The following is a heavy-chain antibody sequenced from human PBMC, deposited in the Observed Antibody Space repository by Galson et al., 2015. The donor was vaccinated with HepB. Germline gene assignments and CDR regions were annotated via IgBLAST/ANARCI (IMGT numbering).Heavy chain of an antibody. CDR3: ARVVGDDSSINNFFRRQFYSYSYGMDV. CDR1: GGSTSSGTYY. V-gene: IGHV4-31*03. CDR2: IYYSGRT. D-gene: IGHD1-20*01. J-gene: IGHJ6*02. Sequence: TLSLTCTVSGGSTSSGTYYWTWMRQHPGKGLEWIGHIYYSGRTDYNPSLKSRVTISVDTSKSQLSLKLRSVTAADTAVYSCARVVGDDSSINNFFRRQFYSYSYGMDVWGQGTTVIVSS.